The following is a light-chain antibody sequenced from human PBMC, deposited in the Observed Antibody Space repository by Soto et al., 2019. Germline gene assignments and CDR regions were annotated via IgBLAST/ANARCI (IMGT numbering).Light chain of an antibody. Sequence: QSALTQPRSVSGSPGQSVTISCTGTNSDVGGYNYVSWYQQHPGKAPKLMIYDVTKRPSGVPDRFSGSKSGNTASLTISGLQADDEADYYCCSYAGSYTFVVFGGGTKVTVL. CDR3: CSYAGSYTFVV. CDR2: DVT. V-gene: IGLV2-11*01. J-gene: IGLJ2*01. CDR1: NSDVGGYNY.